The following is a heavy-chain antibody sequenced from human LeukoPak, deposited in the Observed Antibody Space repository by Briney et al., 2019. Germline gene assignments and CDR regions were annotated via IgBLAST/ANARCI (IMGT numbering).Heavy chain of an antibody. CDR1: GGSISSSSYY. Sequence: SETLSLTCTVSGGSISSSSYYWGWIRQPPGKGLEWIGSIYYSGSTYYNPSLKSRVTITVDTSKNQFSLKLSSVTAADTAVYYCARDESGYGPPSGYWGQGTLVTVSS. CDR2: IYYSGST. J-gene: IGHJ4*02. CDR3: ARDESGYGPPSGY. D-gene: IGHD5-12*01. V-gene: IGHV4-39*07.